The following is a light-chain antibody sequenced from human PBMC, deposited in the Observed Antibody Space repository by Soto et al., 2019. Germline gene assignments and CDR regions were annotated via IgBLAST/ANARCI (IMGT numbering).Light chain of an antibody. V-gene: IGLV3-1*01. Sequence: SYELTQPPSVSVSPGQTASITCSGDKLGDKYACWYQQKPGQSPVLVIYQDSKRPSGIPERFSGSNSGSTATLTIRGTQAMDEADYYCQAWDSSTAVFGGGTQLTVL. CDR3: QAWDSSTAV. J-gene: IGLJ2*01. CDR1: KLGDKY. CDR2: QDS.